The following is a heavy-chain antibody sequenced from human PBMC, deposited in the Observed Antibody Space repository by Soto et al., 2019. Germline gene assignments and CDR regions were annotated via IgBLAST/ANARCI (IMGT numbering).Heavy chain of an antibody. D-gene: IGHD6-13*01. Sequence: GGSLRLSCAASGFTFSSYAMSWVRQAPGKGLEWVSAISGSGGSTYYADSVKGRFTISRDNSKNTLYLQMNSLRAEDTAVYYCAHSYSSSWYEGYFDYWGQGTLVTVSS. J-gene: IGHJ4*02. CDR2: ISGSGGST. CDR3: AHSYSSSWYEGYFDY. CDR1: GFTFSSYA. V-gene: IGHV3-23*01.